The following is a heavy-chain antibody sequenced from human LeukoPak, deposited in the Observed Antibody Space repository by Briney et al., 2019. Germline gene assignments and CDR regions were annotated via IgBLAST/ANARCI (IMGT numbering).Heavy chain of an antibody. V-gene: IGHV4-59*01. CDR3: ARSDPGYSYGYVDY. Sequence: SETLSLTCTVSGGSISSYYWSWIRQPPGKGLEWIGYIYYSGSASYNPSLKSRVTMSLDTSKNQFSLKLSSVTAADTAVYYCARSDPGYSYGYVDYWGQGTLVTVSS. D-gene: IGHD5-18*01. CDR1: GGSISSYY. CDR2: IYYSGSA. J-gene: IGHJ4*02.